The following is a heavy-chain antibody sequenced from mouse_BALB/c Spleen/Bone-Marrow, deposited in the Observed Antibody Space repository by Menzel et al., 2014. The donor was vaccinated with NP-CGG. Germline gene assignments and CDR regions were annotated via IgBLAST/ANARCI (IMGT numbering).Heavy chain of an antibody. V-gene: IGHV5-9-2*01. CDR1: GFGFNSYG. D-gene: IGHD2-4*01. CDR2: ISGGGSYT. J-gene: IGHJ3*01. Sequence: EVQLVESGGGLVKSGGSLKLSCAASGFGFNSYGMSWVRQTPEKRLEWVATISGGGSYTFYPDSVKGRFTISRDNANNNLYLQLSSLRSEDTALYYCARHAYYDQTEVSFVYWGQGTLVTVSA. CDR3: ARHAYYDQTEVSFVY.